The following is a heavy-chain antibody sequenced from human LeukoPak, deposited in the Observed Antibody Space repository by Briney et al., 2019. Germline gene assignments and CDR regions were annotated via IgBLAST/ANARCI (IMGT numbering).Heavy chain of an antibody. V-gene: IGHV4-59*01. CDR3: VRDYYGSGKGDRYFDL. J-gene: IGHJ2*01. CDR1: GGPINDYY. CDR2: VSYSGST. Sequence: SGTLSLTCSVSGGPINDYYWTWIRHPPGKGLEWIGYVSYSGSTNYNLSLSSRVTISVDTSKNQFSLKLNSVTVADTAVYYCVRDYYGSGKGDRYFDLWGRGTLVAVSS. D-gene: IGHD3-10*01.